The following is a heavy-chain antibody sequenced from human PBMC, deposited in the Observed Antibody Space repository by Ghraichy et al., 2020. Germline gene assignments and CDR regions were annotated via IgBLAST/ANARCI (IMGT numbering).Heavy chain of an antibody. D-gene: IGHD1-1*01. CDR2: IHDSGTTV. V-gene: IGHV3-48*03. J-gene: IGHJ4*02. CDR3: ARKLFGTTHFDF. Sequence: SCAASGFTFSSYEMNWLRQAPGKGLEWVAYIHDSGTTVFYADSVKGRFTISRDNAKNSLDLQMNSLRAEDTAVYYCARKLFGTTHFDFWGQGTLVTVSS. CDR1: GFTFSSYE.